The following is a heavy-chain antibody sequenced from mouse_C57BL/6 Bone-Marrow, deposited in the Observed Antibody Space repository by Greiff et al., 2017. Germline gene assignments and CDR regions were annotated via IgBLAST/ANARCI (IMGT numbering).Heavy chain of an antibody. J-gene: IGHJ2*01. D-gene: IGHD4-1*01. CDR1: GFTFSDYG. Sequence: EVKLVESGGGLVKPGGSLKLSCAASGFTFSDYGMNWVRKAPEKGLEWVAYISSGSSTIYYADTGKGRFTISRDNAKNPLFLQMTSLRSEYTAMYYCSRTGSFDYWGQGTTLTVSS. CDR3: SRTGSFDY. V-gene: IGHV5-17*01. CDR2: ISSGSSTI.